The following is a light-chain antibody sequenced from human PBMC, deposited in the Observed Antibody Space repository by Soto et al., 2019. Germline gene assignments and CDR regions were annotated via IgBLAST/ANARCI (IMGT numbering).Light chain of an antibody. V-gene: IGLV1-51*01. CDR1: SSNIGGNS. Sequence: QSVLTQPPSVSAAPRQKVTIACSGSSSNIGGNSVSWYQQLPGTAPKLLIYDDNKRPSGIPDRFSGSKSGTSATLGITGFQTGDEAHYSSGSWDSSLSAYVFGDGTKVTVL. J-gene: IGLJ1*01. CDR3: GSWDSSLSAYV. CDR2: DDN.